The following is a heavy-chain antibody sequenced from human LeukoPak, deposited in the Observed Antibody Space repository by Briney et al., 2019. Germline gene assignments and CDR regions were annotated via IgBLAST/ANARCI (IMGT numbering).Heavy chain of an antibody. J-gene: IGHJ4*02. V-gene: IGHV1-18*04. CDR1: GYTFTGYY. CDR2: ISAYNGNT. D-gene: IGHD6-13*01. CDR3: ARETGRGAYSSSWRTVNPGPIDY. Sequence: GASVKVSCKASGYTFTGYYMHWVRQAPGQGLEWMGWISAYNGNTNYAQKLQGRVTMTTDTSTSTAYMELRSLRSDDTAVYYCARETGRGAYSSSWRTVNPGPIDYWGQGTLVTVSS.